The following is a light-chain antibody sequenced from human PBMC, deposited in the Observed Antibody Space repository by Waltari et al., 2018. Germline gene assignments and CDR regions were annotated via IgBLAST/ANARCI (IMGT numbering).Light chain of an antibody. CDR3: QAWDINTVV. J-gene: IGLJ2*01. CDR1: KLGVKY. V-gene: IGLV3-1*01. CDR2: QDT. Sequence: SFDLTQPPSVSVSPGQTASITCSGDKLGVKYTCWYQQKPGQSPVLVIFQDTQRPSGVPDRFSGSNSGNTATLTISGTQALDEADYYCQAWDINTVVFGGGTKLTVL.